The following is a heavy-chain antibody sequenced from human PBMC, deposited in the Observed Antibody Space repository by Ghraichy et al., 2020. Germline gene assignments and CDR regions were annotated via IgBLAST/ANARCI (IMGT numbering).Heavy chain of an antibody. V-gene: IGHV4-39*01. CDR1: GGSISSSSYY. Sequence: XETLSLTCTVSGGSISSSSYYWGWIRQPPGKGLEWIGSIYYSRSTYYNPSLKSRVTISVDTSKNQFSLKLSSVTAADTAVYYCARMHGDYLEYYFDYWGQGTLVTVSS. CDR2: IYYSRST. D-gene: IGHD4-17*01. J-gene: IGHJ4*02. CDR3: ARMHGDYLEYYFDY.